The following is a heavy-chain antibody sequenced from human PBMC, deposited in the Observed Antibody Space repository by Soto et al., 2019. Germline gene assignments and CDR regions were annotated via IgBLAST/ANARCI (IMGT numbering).Heavy chain of an antibody. CDR1: GFTFSSYA. V-gene: IGHV3-23*01. CDR3: PKDHIGYSSSTVYFDY. J-gene: IGHJ4*02. Sequence: PGGSLRLSCAASGFTFSSYAMSWVRQAPGKGLEWVSAISGSGGSTYYADSVKGRFTISRDNSKNTLYLQMNSLRAEDTAVYYCPKDHIGYSSSTVYFDYWGQGTLVTVS. CDR2: ISGSGGST. D-gene: IGHD6-6*01.